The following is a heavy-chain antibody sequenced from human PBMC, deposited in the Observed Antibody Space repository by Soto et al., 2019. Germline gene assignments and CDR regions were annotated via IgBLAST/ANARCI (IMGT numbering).Heavy chain of an antibody. CDR1: GFTFSSYA. J-gene: IGHJ4*02. Sequence: GGSLRLSCAASGFTFSSYAMSWVRQAPGKGLEWVSAISGSGGSTYYADSVKGRFTISRDNSKNTLYLQMNSLRAEDTAVYYCAKDQVAYYDSSGKNAGYWGQGTLVTVSS. V-gene: IGHV3-23*01. CDR3: AKDQVAYYDSSGKNAGY. CDR2: ISGSGGST. D-gene: IGHD3-22*01.